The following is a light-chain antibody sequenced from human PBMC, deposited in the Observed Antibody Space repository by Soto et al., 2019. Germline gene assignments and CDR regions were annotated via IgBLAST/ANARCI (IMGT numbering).Light chain of an antibody. V-gene: IGLV2-8*01. CDR3: SSYVGTNSYV. J-gene: IGLJ1*01. Sequence: QSVLXQPPSASGSPGQSVTISCTGTSSDVGGYNYVSWYQHHPGKAPKLIIYEVYKRPSGVPDRFSGFKSGNTAALTVSGLQAEDEADYYCSSYVGTNSYVFGTGTKVTVL. CDR2: EVY. CDR1: SSDVGGYNY.